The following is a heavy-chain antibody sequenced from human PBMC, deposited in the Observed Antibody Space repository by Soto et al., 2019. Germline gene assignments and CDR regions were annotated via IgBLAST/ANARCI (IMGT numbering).Heavy chain of an antibody. CDR3: ARDSSGYYYLDY. V-gene: IGHV1-3*01. D-gene: IGHD3-22*01. J-gene: IGHJ4*02. CDR2: INAGNGNT. CDR1: GYTFTSYA. Sequence: GASVKVSCKASGYTFTSYAMHWVRRAPGQRLEWMGWINAGNGNTKYSQKSQGRVTITRDTSASTAYMELSSLRSEDTAVYYCARDSSGYYYLDYWGQGTLVTVSS.